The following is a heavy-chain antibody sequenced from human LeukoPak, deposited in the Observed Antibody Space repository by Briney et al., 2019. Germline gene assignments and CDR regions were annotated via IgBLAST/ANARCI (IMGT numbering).Heavy chain of an antibody. CDR2: IWYDGSIK. CDR3: ARAVGPFDF. J-gene: IGHJ3*01. V-gene: IGHV3-33*01. Sequence: PGGSLRLSCAASGFTFSTYGMHWVRQAPGEGLEWVAVIWYDGSIKYYADSAKGRFTISRDNSKNTLYLQMNSLRAEDTAVYYCARAVGPFDFWGPGTIVIVSS. CDR1: GFTFSTYG.